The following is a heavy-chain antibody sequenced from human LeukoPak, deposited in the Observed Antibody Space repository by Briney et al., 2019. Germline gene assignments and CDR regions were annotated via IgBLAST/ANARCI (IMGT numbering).Heavy chain of an antibody. CDR3: ARERGYSGYDYFDY. CDR2: IYYSGST. J-gene: IGHJ4*02. CDR1: GASISSYY. V-gene: IGHV4-59*01. Sequence: PSETLSLTCTVSGASISSYYWSWIRQPPGKGLEWIGYIYYSGSTNYNPSLKSRVTISVDTSKNQFSLKLSSVTAADTAVYYCARERGYSGYDYFDYWGQGTLVTVSS. D-gene: IGHD5-12*01.